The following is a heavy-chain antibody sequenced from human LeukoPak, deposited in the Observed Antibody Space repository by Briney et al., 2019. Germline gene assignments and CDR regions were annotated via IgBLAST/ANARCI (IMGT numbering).Heavy chain of an antibody. CDR1: GGSISSYY. J-gene: IGHJ6*02. CDR2: VYTSGST. D-gene: IGHD2-2*01. Sequence: SETLSLTCTVSGGSISSYYWNWIRQPAGKGLEWIGRVYTSGSTNYNPSLKSRVTMSADTSKNQFSLKVSSVTAADTAVYYCARAGYCTSTSCQPGGMDVWGQGTTVTVSS. CDR3: ARAGYCTSTSCQPGGMDV. V-gene: IGHV4-4*07.